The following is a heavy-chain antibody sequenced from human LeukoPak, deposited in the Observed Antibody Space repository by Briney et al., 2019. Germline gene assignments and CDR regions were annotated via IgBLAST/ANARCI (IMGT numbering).Heavy chain of an antibody. CDR1: GFTFSSYG. CDR3: TTVTLRPVGL. V-gene: IGHV3-15*05. CDR2: IKSKTDGGTI. Sequence: PGGSLRLSCAASGFTFSSYGMNWVRQAPGKGLEWVGRIKSKTDGGTIDYAAPVKGRFTISRDDSKNTLFLQMNSLKIEDTAVYYCTTVTLRPVGLWGQGTLVTVSS. D-gene: IGHD3-10*01. J-gene: IGHJ4*02.